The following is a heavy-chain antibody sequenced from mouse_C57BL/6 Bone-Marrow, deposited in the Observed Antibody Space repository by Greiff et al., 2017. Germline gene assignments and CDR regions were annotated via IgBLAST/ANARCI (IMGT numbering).Heavy chain of an antibody. D-gene: IGHD6-1*01. CDR2: IDPNSGGT. Sequence: QVQLKQPGAELVKPGASVKLSCKASGYTFTSYWMHWVKQRPGRGLEWIGRIDPNSGGTKYNEKFKSKATLTVDKPSSTAYMQLSSLTSEDSAVYYCARWGPPRFAYWGQGTLVTVSA. J-gene: IGHJ3*01. CDR1: GYTFTSYW. V-gene: IGHV1-72*01. CDR3: ARWGPPRFAY.